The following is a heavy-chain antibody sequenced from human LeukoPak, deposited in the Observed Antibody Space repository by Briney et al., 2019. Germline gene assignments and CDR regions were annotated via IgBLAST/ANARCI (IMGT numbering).Heavy chain of an antibody. CDR2: ISSSGSTI. J-gene: IGHJ4*02. CDR1: GFTFSDYY. Sequence: PGGSLRLSCAASGFTFSDYYMSWIRQAPGKGLEWVSYISSSGSTIYYADSVKGRFTISRNNSKNTLYLQMNSLRAEDTAVYYCAKEEMYYYDSSGYYYVRHFDYWGQGTLVTVSS. D-gene: IGHD3-22*01. CDR3: AKEEMYYYDSSGYYYVRHFDY. V-gene: IGHV3-11*01.